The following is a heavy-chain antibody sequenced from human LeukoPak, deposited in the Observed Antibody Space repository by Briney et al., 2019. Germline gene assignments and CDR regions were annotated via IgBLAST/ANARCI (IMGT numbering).Heavy chain of an antibody. D-gene: IGHD6-19*01. CDR3: ARGVGLGDAFDI. CDR1: GGSISSSNW. CDR2: SYHSGRT. J-gene: IGHJ3*02. Sequence: PSGTLSLTCAVSGGSISSSNWWSWVRQPPGKGLEWIGESYHSGRTNYNPSLKSRVTISVDKSKNQFSVKLSSVTAADTAVYYCARGVGLGDAFDIWGQGAMVTVSS. V-gene: IGHV4-4*02.